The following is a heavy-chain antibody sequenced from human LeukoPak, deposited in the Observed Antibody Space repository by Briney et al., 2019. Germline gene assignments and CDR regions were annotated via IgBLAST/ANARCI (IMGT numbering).Heavy chain of an antibody. V-gene: IGHV3-33*01. D-gene: IGHD5-12*01. Sequence: GRSLRLSCAASGFNFRSYGMHWVRQAPGKGLEWVAIIWYDGSNKYHADSVKGRFTISRDNSKNTLYMQMNSLRPEDTAVYYCAREFWDTVAIGIFDYWGQGALVTVSS. CDR3: AREFWDTVAIGIFDY. CDR1: GFNFRSYG. J-gene: IGHJ4*02. CDR2: IWYDGSNK.